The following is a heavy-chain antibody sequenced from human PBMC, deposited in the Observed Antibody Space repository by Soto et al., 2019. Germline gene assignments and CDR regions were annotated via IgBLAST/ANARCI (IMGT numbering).Heavy chain of an antibody. CDR1: GYTFTNND. Sequence: ASVKVSCNASGYTFTNNDVSWGRQATGQGLEWMGWMNPGSGDTGYAQKFQGRVTMTRDISIATAYMELNSLTSEDTAIYYCARMESFGSLNWFDPWGQGTLVTVSS. CDR2: MNPGSGDT. J-gene: IGHJ5*02. CDR3: ARMESFGSLNWFDP. D-gene: IGHD5-18*01. V-gene: IGHV1-8*02.